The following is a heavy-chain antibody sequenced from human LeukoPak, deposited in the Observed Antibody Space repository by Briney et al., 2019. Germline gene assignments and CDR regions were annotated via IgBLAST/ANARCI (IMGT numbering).Heavy chain of an antibody. CDR3: ARHDSSGSYYFDY. V-gene: IGHV3-21*01. D-gene: IGHD3-22*01. Sequence: GGSLRLSCAASGFTFSSYSMNWVRQAPGKGLEWVSSISSSSSYIYYAHSVKGRFTISRDNAKNSLYLQMNSLRAEDTAVYYCARHDSSGSYYFDYWGQGTLVTVSS. CDR1: GFTFSSYS. CDR2: ISSSSSYI. J-gene: IGHJ4*02.